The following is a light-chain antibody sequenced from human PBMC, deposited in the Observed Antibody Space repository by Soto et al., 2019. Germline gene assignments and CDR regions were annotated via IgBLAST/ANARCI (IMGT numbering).Light chain of an antibody. CDR2: DDD. Sequence: QSVLTQPPSVSGAPGQRVTISCTGSNSNIGAGHAAQWYQQPPGTTPKLLIYDDDQRPSGVPDRFSGSKSGTSASLAISGLRSEDEADYFCAAWDDRLTAYGVFGGGTKLTVL. J-gene: IGLJ2*01. CDR3: AAWDDRLTAYGV. V-gene: IGLV1-40*01. CDR1: NSNIGAGHA.